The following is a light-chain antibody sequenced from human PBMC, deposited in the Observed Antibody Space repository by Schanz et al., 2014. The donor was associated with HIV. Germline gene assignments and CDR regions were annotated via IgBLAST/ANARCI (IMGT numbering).Light chain of an antibody. J-gene: IGLJ2*01. CDR1: SSDVGDYNY. Sequence: QSALTQPPSASGSPGQSVTISCTGTSSDVGDYNYVSWYQQHPGKAPKLIIFDVSNRPSGVSNRFSGSKSGNTASLTISGLQAEDEADYYCSSYIRSTTPVVFGGGTKLTVL. V-gene: IGLV2-14*01. CDR2: DVS. CDR3: SSYIRSTTPVV.